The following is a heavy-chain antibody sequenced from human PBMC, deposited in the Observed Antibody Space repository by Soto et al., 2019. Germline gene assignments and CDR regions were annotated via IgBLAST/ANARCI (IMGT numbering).Heavy chain of an antibody. V-gene: IGHV4-61*01. CDR3: ARESSSWSNWFDP. D-gene: IGHD6-13*01. Sequence: SETLSLTCTVSGGSVSSGSYYWSWIRQPPGKGLEWIGYIYYSGSTNYNPSLKSRVTISVDTSKNQFSLKLSSVTAADTAVYYCARESSSWSNWFDPWGQRTLVTVSS. J-gene: IGHJ5*02. CDR1: GGSVSSGSYY. CDR2: IYYSGST.